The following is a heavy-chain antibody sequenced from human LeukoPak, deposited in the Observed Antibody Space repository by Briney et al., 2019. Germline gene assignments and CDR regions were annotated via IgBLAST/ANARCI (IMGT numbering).Heavy chain of an antibody. CDR1: GGTFSSYA. Sequence: SVKVSCEASGGTFSSYAISWVRQAPGQGLEWMGGIIPIFGTANYAQKFQGRVTITADESTSTAYMELSSLRSEDTAVYYCARDYYGSGSYYNYYYYYYMDVWGKGTTVTVSS. CDR2: IIPIFGTA. V-gene: IGHV1-69*01. D-gene: IGHD3-10*01. CDR3: ARDYYGSGSYYNYYYYYYMDV. J-gene: IGHJ6*03.